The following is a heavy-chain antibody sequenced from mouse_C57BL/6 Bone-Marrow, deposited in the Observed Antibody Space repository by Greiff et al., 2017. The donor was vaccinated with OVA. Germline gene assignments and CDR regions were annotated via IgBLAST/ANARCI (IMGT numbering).Heavy chain of an antibody. D-gene: IGHD1-1*01. V-gene: IGHV1-81*01. Sequence: VMLVESGAELARPGASVKLSCKASGYTFTSYGISWVKQRTGQGLEWIGEIYPRSGNTYYNEKFKGKATLTADKSSSTAYMELRSLTSEDSAVYFCARGAYYYGSSYWYFDVWGTGTTVTVSS. CDR3: ARGAYYYGSSYWYFDV. CDR1: GYTFTSYG. CDR2: IYPRSGNT. J-gene: IGHJ1*03.